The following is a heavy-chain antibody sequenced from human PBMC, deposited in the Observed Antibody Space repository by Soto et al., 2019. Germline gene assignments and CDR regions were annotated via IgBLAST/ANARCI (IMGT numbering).Heavy chain of an antibody. CDR3: AKSAGGYCSTTTCAGNFGYFDL. J-gene: IGHJ2*01. Sequence: EVQLLESGGGLVQPGGSLRLSCAASGFTFSSYAMSWVRQAPGKGLEWVSGISGSGDSTYYADSVKGRFTISRDNSKSILYLQMNSLRADDTAVYYCAKSAGGYCSTTTCAGNFGYFDLWGRGTLVTVSS. CDR2: ISGSGDST. CDR1: GFTFSSYA. V-gene: IGHV3-23*01. D-gene: IGHD2-2*01.